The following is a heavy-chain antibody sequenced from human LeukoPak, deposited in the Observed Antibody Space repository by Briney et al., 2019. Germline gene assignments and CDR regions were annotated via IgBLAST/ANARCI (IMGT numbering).Heavy chain of an antibody. V-gene: IGHV4-59*11. Sequence: AETLSLTCTVSGGSISTHYWSWIRQPPGKGLEWIGYVFDSERTKDIPSVKSRATLSADTSKNKFSLRLTCVRAADSAVYYCATIKRGSIYGYFDFWGQGVLVTVSS. CDR1: GGSISTHY. D-gene: IGHD5-18*01. J-gene: IGHJ4*02. CDR2: VFDSERT. CDR3: ATIKRGSIYGYFDF.